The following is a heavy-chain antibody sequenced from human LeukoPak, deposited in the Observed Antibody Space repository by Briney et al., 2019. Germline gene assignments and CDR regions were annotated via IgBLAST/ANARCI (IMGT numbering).Heavy chain of an antibody. CDR1: GFTFSSYG. CDR3: AKGQQPRSYNWFDP. V-gene: IGHV3-23*01. CDR2: ISGSGGST. D-gene: IGHD6-13*01. J-gene: IGHJ5*02. Sequence: GGTLRLSCAASGFTFSSYGMSWVRQAPGKGLEWVSAISGSGGSTYYADSVKGRFTISRDNSKNTLYLQMNSLRAEDTAVYYCAKGQQPRSYNWFDPWGQGTLVTVSS.